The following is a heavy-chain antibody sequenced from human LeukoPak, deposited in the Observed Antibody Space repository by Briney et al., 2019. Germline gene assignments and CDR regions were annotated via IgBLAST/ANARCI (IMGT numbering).Heavy chain of an antibody. CDR1: GFSFSRYY. D-gene: IGHD5-24*01. CDR2: IKGDSSDT. Sequence: GGSLRLSCVASGFSFSRYYMHWVRQAPGKGLVWVSRIKGDSSDTIYADSVKGRFTISRDNAKKTVYLQMNSLRREDTAVYYCARDGDAYNFDYWGQGTLVTVSS. J-gene: IGHJ4*02. V-gene: IGHV3-74*01. CDR3: ARDGDAYNFDY.